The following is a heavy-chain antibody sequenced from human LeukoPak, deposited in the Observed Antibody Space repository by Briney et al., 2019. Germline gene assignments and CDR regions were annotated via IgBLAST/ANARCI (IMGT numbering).Heavy chain of an antibody. CDR3: ARDFSDSGWYDY. D-gene: IGHD6-19*01. Sequence: GGSLRLSCAASGFTFSTYGMHWVRQAPGKGLEWVSYISSSGSTIYYADSVKGRFTISRDNAKNSLYLQMSSLRAEDTAVYYCARDFSDSGWYDYWGQGTLVTVSS. CDR1: GFTFSTYG. V-gene: IGHV3-48*04. CDR2: ISSSGSTI. J-gene: IGHJ4*02.